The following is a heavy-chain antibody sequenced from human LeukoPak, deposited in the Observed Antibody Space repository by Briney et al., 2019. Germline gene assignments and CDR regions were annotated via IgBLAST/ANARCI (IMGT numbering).Heavy chain of an antibody. CDR3: AKDSGVGMATTFSILDI. Sequence: SMTPSWSASTLTLSNPGMHCDRQLEGKGRGWEAFIRYDGSNKYYADSVKGRFTISRDNSKNTLYLQMNSLSAEDTAVYYCAKDSGVGMATTFSILDIWGRGTMVTVSS. CDR2: IRYDGSNK. J-gene: IGHJ3*02. D-gene: IGHD5-24*01. CDR1: TLTLSNPG. V-gene: IGHV3-30*02.